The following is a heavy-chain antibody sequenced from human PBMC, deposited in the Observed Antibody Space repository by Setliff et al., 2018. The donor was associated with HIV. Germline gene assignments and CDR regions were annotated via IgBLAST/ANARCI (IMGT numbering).Heavy chain of an antibody. CDR1: GGPTSSSSYY. CDR2: IYHNGNT. CDR3: ATSLITVPPDAFDI. Sequence: SETLSLTCTVAGGPTSSSSYYWGWIRQPPGMGLEWIASIYHNGNTYYNPSLKSRVTMSVDTSKNQFSLKLSSVTAADTAVYYCATSLITVPPDAFDIWGQGTMVTVSS. V-gene: IGHV4-39*07. J-gene: IGHJ3*02. D-gene: IGHD4-4*01.